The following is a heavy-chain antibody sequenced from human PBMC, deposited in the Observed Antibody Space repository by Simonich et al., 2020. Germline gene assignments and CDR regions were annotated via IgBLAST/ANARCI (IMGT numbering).Heavy chain of an antibody. V-gene: IGHV3-21*01. CDR3: AREGYSSSAEYFQH. CDR2: ISSSSSYL. CDR1: GFTFSSYS. D-gene: IGHD6-13*01. J-gene: IGHJ1*01. Sequence: GGGLVKPGGSLRLSCAASGFTFSSYSMNWVRQAPGKGLECVSSISSSSSYLYYADSVKGRFTISRDNSKNSLYLQMNSLRAEDTAVYYCAREGYSSSAEYFQHWGQGTLVTVSS.